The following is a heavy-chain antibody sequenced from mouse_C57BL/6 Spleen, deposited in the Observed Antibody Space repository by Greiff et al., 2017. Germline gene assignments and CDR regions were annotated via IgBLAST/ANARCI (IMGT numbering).Heavy chain of an antibody. CDR2: INPGSGGT. J-gene: IGHJ2*01. D-gene: IGHD1-1*01. CDR1: GYAFTNYL. Sequence: VQLQQSGAELVRPGTSVKVSCKASGYAFTNYLIEWVKQRPGQGLAWIGVINPGSGGTNYNEKFKGKATLTADKSSSTAYMQLSSLTSEDSAVXFCAREFITTVVAPYFDYWGQGTTLTVSS. V-gene: IGHV1-54*01. CDR3: AREFITTVVAPYFDY.